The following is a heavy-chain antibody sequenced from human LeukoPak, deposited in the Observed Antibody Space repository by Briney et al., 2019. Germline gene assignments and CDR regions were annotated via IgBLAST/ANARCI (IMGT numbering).Heavy chain of an antibody. D-gene: IGHD5/OR15-5a*01. CDR2: ISGDGDTT. CDR1: GFTFTTHA. CDR3: AREADPSVYASSSPDY. V-gene: IGHV3-23*01. J-gene: IGHJ4*01. Sequence: GGSLRLSCAASGFTFTTHAMAWVRQATGKGLDWVSGISGDGDTTYYADSVKGRFTISRDNAKNMLYLQMKSLRAEDTAVYFCAREADPSVYASSSPDYWGQGTPVTVSS.